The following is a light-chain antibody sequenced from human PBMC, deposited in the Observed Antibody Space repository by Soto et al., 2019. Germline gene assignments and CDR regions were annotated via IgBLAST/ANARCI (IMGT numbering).Light chain of an antibody. CDR3: QQYGNPPHT. Sequence: EIVMTQSPATLSVSPGERATLSCRASQSVSSNLAWYQQKPGQAPRLLIYGASTRATGIPARFSGSGSGTEFTLTISSLQSEDFAVYYCQQYGNPPHTFGQGTKLEIK. J-gene: IGKJ2*01. CDR1: QSVSSN. V-gene: IGKV3-15*01. CDR2: GAS.